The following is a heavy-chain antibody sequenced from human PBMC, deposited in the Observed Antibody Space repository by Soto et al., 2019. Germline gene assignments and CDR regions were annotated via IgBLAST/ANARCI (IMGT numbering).Heavy chain of an antibody. J-gene: IGHJ6*03. Sequence: SETLSLTCTVSGGSISSGGYYWSWIRQHPGKGLEWIGYIYYSGSTNYNPSLKSRVTISVDTSKNQFSPKLSSVTAADTAVYYCARHYCSGGSCHLYYMDVWGKGTTVTVSS. CDR2: IYYSGST. D-gene: IGHD2-15*01. CDR1: GGSISSGGYY. V-gene: IGHV4-61*08. CDR3: ARHYCSGGSCHLYYMDV.